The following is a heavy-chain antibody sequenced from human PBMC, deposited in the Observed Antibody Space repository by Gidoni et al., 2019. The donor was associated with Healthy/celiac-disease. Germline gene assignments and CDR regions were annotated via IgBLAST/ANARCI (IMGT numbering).Heavy chain of an antibody. CDR2: IIPILGIA. D-gene: IGHD2-15*01. Sequence: QVQLVQSGAEVKKPGSSVKVSCKASGGTFSSYTISWVRQAPGQGLEGMGRIIPILGIANYAQKFQGRVTITADKSTSTAYMELSSLRSEDTAVYYCARYDIGGFDPWGQGTLVTVSS. J-gene: IGHJ5*02. V-gene: IGHV1-69*02. CDR1: GGTFSSYT. CDR3: ARYDIGGFDP.